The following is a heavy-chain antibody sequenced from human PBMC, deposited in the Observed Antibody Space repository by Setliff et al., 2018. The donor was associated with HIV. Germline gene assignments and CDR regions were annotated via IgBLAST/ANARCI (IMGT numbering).Heavy chain of an antibody. CDR3: ARPTTGLGGGAAFDI. J-gene: IGHJ3*02. CDR1: GGSVGSRDYY. D-gene: IGHD2-8*01. CDR2: ILYSGTT. Sequence: PSETLSLTCAVSGGSVGSRDYYWGWIRQPPGKGLEWIGNILYSGTTYYTPSLKSRVSISVDTSRNQFSPRLNSVTAADTAIYYCARPTTGLGGGAAFDIWGQGTMVTVSS. V-gene: IGHV4-39*01.